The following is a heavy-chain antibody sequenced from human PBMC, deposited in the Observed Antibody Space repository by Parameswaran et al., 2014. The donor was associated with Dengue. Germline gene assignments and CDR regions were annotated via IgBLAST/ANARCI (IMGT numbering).Heavy chain of an antibody. CDR3: VKEATLWILHGFFDY. D-gene: IGHD5-18*01. V-gene: IGHV3-64D*09. CDR2: ISSNGGST. Sequence: WIRQPPGKGLEYVSAISSNGGSTYYADSVKGRFTISRDNSKNTLYLQMSSLRAEDTAVYYCVKEATLWILHGFFDYWGQGTLVTVSS. J-gene: IGHJ4*02.